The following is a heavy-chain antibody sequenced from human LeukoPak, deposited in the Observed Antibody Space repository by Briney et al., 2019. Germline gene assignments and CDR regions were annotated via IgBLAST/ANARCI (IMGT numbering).Heavy chain of an antibody. J-gene: IGHJ3*02. CDR3: ARGDGYSGYDQDSDAFDI. CDR1: GFTFSSYS. Sequence: GRSLRLSCAASGFTFSSYSMNWVRQAPGKGLEWVSSISSSSSYIYYADSVKGRFTISRDNAKNSLYLQMNSLRAEDTAVYYCARGDGYSGYDQDSDAFDIWGQGTMVTVSS. V-gene: IGHV3-21*01. CDR2: ISSSSSYI. D-gene: IGHD5-12*01.